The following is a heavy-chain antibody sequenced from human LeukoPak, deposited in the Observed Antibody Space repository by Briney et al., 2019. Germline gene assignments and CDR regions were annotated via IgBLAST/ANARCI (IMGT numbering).Heavy chain of an antibody. D-gene: IGHD5-12*01. V-gene: IGHV3-23*01. J-gene: IGHJ4*02. CDR2: ISAIGGGT. CDR3: APLAATTDY. CDR1: GFTLSSYA. Sequence: PGGSLRLSCAASGFTLSSYAMSWVRQAPGKGLDWVSSISAIGGGTFYADSVKGRFTISRDTSKNTLYLQMNSLRAEDTAVYYCAPLAATTDYWGQGTLVTVSS.